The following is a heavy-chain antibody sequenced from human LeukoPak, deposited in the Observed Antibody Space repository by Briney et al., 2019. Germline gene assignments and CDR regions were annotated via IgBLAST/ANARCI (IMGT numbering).Heavy chain of an antibody. J-gene: IGHJ5*02. D-gene: IGHD3-9*01. CDR3: ARVSFDYDILTGYSP. V-gene: IGHV1-3*01. CDR2: INAGNGNT. CDR1: GYTFTSYA. Sequence: ASVKVSCKASGYTFTSYAMHWVRQAPGQRLEWMGWINAGNGNTKYSQKFQGRVTITRDTSASTAYMELSSLRSEDTAVYCCARVSFDYDILTGYSPWGQGTLVTVSS.